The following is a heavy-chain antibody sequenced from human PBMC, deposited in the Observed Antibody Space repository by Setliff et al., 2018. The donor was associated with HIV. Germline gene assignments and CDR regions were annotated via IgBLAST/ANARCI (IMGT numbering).Heavy chain of an antibody. CDR2: ISSSGNTR. J-gene: IGHJ5*02. V-gene: IGHV3-11*04. CDR1: GFTFSDYW. Sequence: GGSLRLSCAASGFTFSDYWMIWVRQTPGKGLEWVSSISSSGNTRYYADSVKGRFTISRDNAKNSLYLQMNSLGAEDTAVYYCAKSYFDRSGYLGSWGQGTLVTVSS. D-gene: IGHD3-22*01. CDR3: AKSYFDRSGYLGS.